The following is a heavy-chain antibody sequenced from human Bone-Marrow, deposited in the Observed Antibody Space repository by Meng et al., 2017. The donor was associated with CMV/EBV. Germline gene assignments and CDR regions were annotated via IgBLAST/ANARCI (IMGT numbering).Heavy chain of an antibody. Sequence: RQEARPGTGKAFQVPLPPCPLCGGSNSRWMFYWNWVRAPAGKGLEWIGRTHTSGNTNYNPSLKSRVTISVDTSKNQLSLKVTSVTAADTAVYYCARGDRVELEPFDYWGRGILVTVSS. CDR1: GGSNSRWMFY. J-gene: IGHJ4*02. CDR2: THTSGNT. CDR3: ARGDRVELEPFDY. D-gene: IGHD1-1*01. V-gene: IGHV4-61*02.